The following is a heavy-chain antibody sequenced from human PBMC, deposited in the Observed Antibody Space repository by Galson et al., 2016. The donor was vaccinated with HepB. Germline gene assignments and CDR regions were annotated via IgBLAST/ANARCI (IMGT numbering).Heavy chain of an antibody. CDR1: GGSISSGGYY. CDR2: MYNTGST. Sequence: SETLSLTCTVSGGSISSGGYYWSWIRQPPGKGLEWIGYMYNTGSTNDNPSLKSRVTISVDTSKNQFSLKVSSVTAADTAVCYCARIRMTTDCMDVWGQGTTVTVSS. CDR3: ARIRMTTDCMDV. V-gene: IGHV4-61*08. D-gene: IGHD4-11*01. J-gene: IGHJ6*02.